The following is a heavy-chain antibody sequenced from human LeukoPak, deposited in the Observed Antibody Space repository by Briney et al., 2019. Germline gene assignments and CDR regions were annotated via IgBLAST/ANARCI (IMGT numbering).Heavy chain of an antibody. Sequence: PGGSLRLSCAASGFTFSSYGMHWVRQAPGKGLEWVAFIRYDGSNKYYADSVKGRFTISRDNSKNTLYLQMNSLRAEDTAVYYCAKDSSSSGWDVVYYFDYWGQGTLVTVSS. CDR1: GFTFSSYG. CDR2: IRYDGSNK. J-gene: IGHJ4*02. CDR3: AKDSSSSGWDVVYYFDY. D-gene: IGHD6-19*01. V-gene: IGHV3-30*02.